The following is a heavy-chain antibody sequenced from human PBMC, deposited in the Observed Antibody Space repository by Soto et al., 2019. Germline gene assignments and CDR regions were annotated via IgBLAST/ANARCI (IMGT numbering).Heavy chain of an antibody. Sequence: QVQLVESGGGVVQPGRSLRLSCAASGFTFSSYGMHWARQAPGKGLEWVAVIWYDGSNKYYADSVKGRFTISRDNSKNTLYLQMNSLRAEDTAVYYCARGPFILTGYLDYWGQGTLVTVSS. V-gene: IGHV3-33*01. CDR2: IWYDGSNK. CDR1: GFTFSSYG. D-gene: IGHD3-9*01. J-gene: IGHJ4*02. CDR3: ARGPFILTGYLDY.